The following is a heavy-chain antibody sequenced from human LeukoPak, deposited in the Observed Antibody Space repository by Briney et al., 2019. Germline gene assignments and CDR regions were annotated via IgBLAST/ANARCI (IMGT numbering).Heavy chain of an antibody. V-gene: IGHV4-39*01. CDR2: IYYSGST. Sequence: TSETLSLTCTVSGGSISSYYWGWIRQPPGKGLEWIGSIYYSGSTYYNPSLKSRVTISVDTSKNQFSLKLSSVTAADTAVYYCARQTRGLRLWFDPWGQGTLVTVSS. CDR1: GGSISSYY. D-gene: IGHD3-16*01. CDR3: ARQTRGLRLWFDP. J-gene: IGHJ5*02.